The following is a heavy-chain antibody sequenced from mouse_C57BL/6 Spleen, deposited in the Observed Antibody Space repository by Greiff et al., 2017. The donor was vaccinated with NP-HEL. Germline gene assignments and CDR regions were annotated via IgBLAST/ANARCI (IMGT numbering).Heavy chain of an antibody. D-gene: IGHD2-5*01. CDR1: GYAFSSSW. J-gene: IGHJ3*01. V-gene: IGHV1-82*01. CDR3: ARSAYYSKFAY. CDR2: IYPGDGDT. Sequence: QVQLKESGPELVKPGASVKISCKASGYAFSSSWMNWVKQRPGKGLEWIGRIYPGDGDTNYNGKFKGKATLTADKSSSTAYMQLSSLTSEDSAVYFCARSAYYSKFAYWGQGTLVTVSA.